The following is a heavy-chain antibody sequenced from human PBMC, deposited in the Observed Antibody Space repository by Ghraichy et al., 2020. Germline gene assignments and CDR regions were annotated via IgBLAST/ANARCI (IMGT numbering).Heavy chain of an antibody. Sequence: SGPTLVKPTQTLTLTCTFSGFSLSTSGMCVSWIRQPPGKALEWLALIDWDDDKYYSTSLKARLTISKDTSKSQVVLTMTNMDPVDTATYYCARIPARNVLWFGEQKNFYYGMDVWGQGTTVTVSS. D-gene: IGHD3-10*01. V-gene: IGHV2-70*01. CDR3: ARIPARNVLWFGEQKNFYYGMDV. J-gene: IGHJ6*02. CDR1: GFSLSTSGMC. CDR2: IDWDDDK.